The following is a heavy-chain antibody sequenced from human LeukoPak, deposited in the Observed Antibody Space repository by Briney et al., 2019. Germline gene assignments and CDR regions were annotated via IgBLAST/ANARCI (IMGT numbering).Heavy chain of an antibody. D-gene: IGHD2-2*01. Sequence: SGTLSLTCAVSGGSISSSNWWSWVRQPPGKGLEWIGEIYHSGSTNYNPSLKSRVTISVDKSKNQFSLKLSSVTAADTAVYYCARGVVVPAASSYGMDVWGQGTTVTVSS. CDR3: ARGVVVPAASSYGMDV. V-gene: IGHV4-4*02. J-gene: IGHJ6*02. CDR1: GGSISSSNW. CDR2: IYHSGST.